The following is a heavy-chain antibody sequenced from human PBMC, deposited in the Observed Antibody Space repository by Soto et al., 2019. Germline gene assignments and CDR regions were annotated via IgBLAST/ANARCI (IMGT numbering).Heavy chain of an antibody. CDR2: IYSGGYT. Sequence: EVQLVESGGGLIQPGGSLRLSCAVSGFTVSNNYMSWVRQAPGKGLEGVSVIYSGGYTAYGDSVKGRFTISRDNSKNTLYLKRNSLGPDAGGGFFFGPHAGGGGYWGQGTLVTVSS. CDR1: GFTVSNNY. CDR3: GPHAGGGGY. D-gene: IGHD3-10*01. V-gene: IGHV3-53*01. J-gene: IGHJ4*02.